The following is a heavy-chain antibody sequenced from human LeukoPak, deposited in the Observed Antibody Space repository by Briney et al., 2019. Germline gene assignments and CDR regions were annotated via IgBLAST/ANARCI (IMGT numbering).Heavy chain of an antibody. V-gene: IGHV4-61*02. CDR2: IYASGSS. D-gene: IGHD1-26*01. Sequence: SETLSLTCAVSGGSISSGGYSWSWIRQPAGKGLEWIGRIYASGSSNYNPSLKSRVTMSVDTSKNQFSLNLSSVTAADTAVYYCAREGGSSRSLENWGQGTLVTVSS. J-gene: IGHJ4*02. CDR3: AREGGSSRSLEN. CDR1: GGSISSGGYS.